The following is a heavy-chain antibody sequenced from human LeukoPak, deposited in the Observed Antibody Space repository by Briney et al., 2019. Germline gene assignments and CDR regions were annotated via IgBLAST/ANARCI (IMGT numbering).Heavy chain of an antibody. CDR3: TTRGRD. J-gene: IGHJ4*02. CDR2: IKSKTDGSTT. D-gene: IGHD3-16*01. CDR1: GFTFSNAW. Sequence: GGSLRLSCAASGFTFSNAWMSWVRQAPGKGLERVGRIKSKTDGSTTDYAAPVKGRFTISRDDSKNTLYLQMNSLKTEDTAVYYCTTRGRDWGQGTLVTVSS. V-gene: IGHV3-15*01.